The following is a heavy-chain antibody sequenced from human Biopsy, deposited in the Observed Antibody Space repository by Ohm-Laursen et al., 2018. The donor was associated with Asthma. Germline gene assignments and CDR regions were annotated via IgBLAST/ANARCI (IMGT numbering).Heavy chain of an antibody. CDR1: GFTFSSYS. J-gene: IGHJ4*01. CDR2: ISSSSSTI. V-gene: IGHV3-48*02. Sequence: RLSCAAFGFTFSSYSMNWVRQAPGKGLEWVSYISSSSSTIYYADSVKGRFTISRDNAKNSLYLQMNSLRDEDTAVYYCARPRWGPYGYWGQGTLVTVSS. D-gene: IGHD4-17*01. CDR3: ARPRWGPYGY.